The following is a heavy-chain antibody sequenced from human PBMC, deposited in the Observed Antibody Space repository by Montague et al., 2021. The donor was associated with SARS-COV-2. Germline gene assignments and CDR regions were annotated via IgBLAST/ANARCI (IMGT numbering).Heavy chain of an antibody. CDR2: ILHSGTA. D-gene: IGHD2-21*02. CDR3: ARRTWGDSGVFDI. Sequence: SETLSLTCAVSGGSIKTYIWWSWVRQAPGKGLEWLGEILHSGTANYNPSLKSRVTISVDKSRNEFSLKLSSLTAADTAVYYCARRTWGDSGVFDIWGRGTKVIVSS. J-gene: IGHJ3*02. V-gene: IGHV4-4*02. CDR1: GGSIKTYIW.